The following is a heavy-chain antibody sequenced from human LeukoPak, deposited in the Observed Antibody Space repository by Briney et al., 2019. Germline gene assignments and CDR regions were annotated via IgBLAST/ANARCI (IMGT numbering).Heavy chain of an antibody. CDR1: GNSFTGYY. CDR2: INPNSGGT. Sequence: ASVKVSCKASGNSFTGYYIHWLRQAPGQGLQWMGWINPNSGGTNYAQKFQGRVTMTRDTSISTAYMELSRLRSDGTAVYYCARSPDILTGENFDYWGQGTLVTVSS. CDR3: ARSPDILTGENFDY. V-gene: IGHV1-2*02. D-gene: IGHD3-9*01. J-gene: IGHJ4*02.